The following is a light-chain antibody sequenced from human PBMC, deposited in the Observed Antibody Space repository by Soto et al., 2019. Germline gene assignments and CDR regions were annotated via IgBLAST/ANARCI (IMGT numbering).Light chain of an antibody. J-gene: IGKJ4*01. CDR1: QGISSY. Sequence: ILMTKSHFPFTASPAARVTTTCRARQGISSYLAWYQQKPGKAPKRLIYAASTLQSGVPSRFSGSGSGTDFTLTISSLQPEDFATYFCQQVKSYPSTFGGGTKVDIK. V-gene: IGKV1-8*01. CDR3: QQVKSYPST. CDR2: AAS.